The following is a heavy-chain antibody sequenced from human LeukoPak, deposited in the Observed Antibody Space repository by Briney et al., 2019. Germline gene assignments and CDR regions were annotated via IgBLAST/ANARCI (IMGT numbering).Heavy chain of an antibody. CDR1: GGTFSSYA. CDR3: ARDGSAVAGGPLRY. V-gene: IGHV1-69*05. D-gene: IGHD6-19*01. J-gene: IGHJ4*02. Sequence: GASVKVSCKASGGTFSSYAISWVRQAPGQGLEWMGRIIPIFGTANYAQKFQGRDTITTDESTSTAYMELSSLRSEDTAVYYCARDGSAVAGGPLRYWGQGTLVTVSS. CDR2: IIPIFGTA.